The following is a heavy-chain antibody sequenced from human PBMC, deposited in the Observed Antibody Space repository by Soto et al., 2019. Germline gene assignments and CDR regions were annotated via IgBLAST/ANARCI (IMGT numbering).Heavy chain of an antibody. V-gene: IGHV1-58*02. J-gene: IGHJ6*02. CDR3: AAEREILWFGEPQTLDYYGMDV. CDR2: IVVGSGNT. Sequence: SVKVSCKASGFTFTSSAMQWVRQARGQRLEWKGWIVVGSGNTNYAQKFQERDTITRDMSTSTAYMELSSLRSEDTAVYYCAAEREILWFGEPQTLDYYGMDVWGQGTTVTVSS. D-gene: IGHD3-10*01. CDR1: GFTFTSSA.